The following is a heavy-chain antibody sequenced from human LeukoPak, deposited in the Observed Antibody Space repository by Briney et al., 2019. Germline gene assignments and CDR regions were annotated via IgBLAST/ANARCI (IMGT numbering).Heavy chain of an antibody. CDR3: ARDIYDSSGYYGYYFDY. CDR2: ISYDGSNK. CDR1: GFTFSSYG. D-gene: IGHD3-22*01. V-gene: IGHV3-30*19. J-gene: IGHJ4*02. Sequence: GGSLRLSCAASGFTFSSYGMHWVRQAPGKGLEWVAVISYDGSNKYYADSVKGRFTISRDNSKNTLYLQMNSLRAEDTAVYYCARDIYDSSGYYGYYFDYWGQGTLVTVSS.